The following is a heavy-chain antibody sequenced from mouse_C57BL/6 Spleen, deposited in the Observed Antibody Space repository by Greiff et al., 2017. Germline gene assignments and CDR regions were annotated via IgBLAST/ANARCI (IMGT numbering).Heavy chain of an antibody. V-gene: IGHV10-3*01. CDR3: VRDGYYVGAMYY. J-gene: IGHJ4*01. CDR1: GFTFNTYA. CDR2: IRSKRSNYAT. Sequence: EVMLVESGGGLVQPKGSLKLSCAASGFTFNTYAMHWVRQAPGKGLEWVARIRSKRSNYATYYADSVKDRFTISRDDSQSMLYLQMNNLKTEDTAMYYCVRDGYYVGAMYYWGQGTSVTVAS. D-gene: IGHD2-3*01.